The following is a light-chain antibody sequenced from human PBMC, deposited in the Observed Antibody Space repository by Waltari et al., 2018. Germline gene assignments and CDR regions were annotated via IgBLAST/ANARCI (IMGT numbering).Light chain of an antibody. J-gene: IGLJ2*01. Sequence: QSALTQPASVSGSPGQSITISCTGTSSDVGGYNYVSWYQQPPGKAPKLIIFYVSNRPSGVSSRFSGSKSGNTASLTISGLQAQDEADYYCSSYISSDTLELFGGGTSLTVL. CDR3: SSYISSDTLEL. CDR2: YVS. V-gene: IGLV2-14*03. CDR1: SSDVGGYNY.